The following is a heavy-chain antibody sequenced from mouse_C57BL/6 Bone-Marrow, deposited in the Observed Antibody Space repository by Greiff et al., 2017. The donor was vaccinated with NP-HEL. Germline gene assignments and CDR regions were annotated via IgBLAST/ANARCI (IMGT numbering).Heavy chain of an antibody. J-gene: IGHJ1*03. V-gene: IGHV1-61*01. CDR3: ARRYYRWYFDV. CDR1: GYTFTSYW. D-gene: IGHD1-1*01. Sequence: VQLQQPGAELVRPGSSVKLSCKASGYTFTSYWMDWVKQRPGQGLEWIGNIYPSDSETHYNQKFKDKATLTVDKSSSTAYMQLSSLTSEDSAVYYCARRYYRWYFDVWGTGTTVTVSS. CDR2: IYPSDSET.